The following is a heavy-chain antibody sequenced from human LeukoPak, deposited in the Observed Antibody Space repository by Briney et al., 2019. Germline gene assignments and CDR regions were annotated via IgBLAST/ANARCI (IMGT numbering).Heavy chain of an antibody. CDR2: IQFDGTTT. V-gene: IGHV3-74*01. D-gene: IGHD4-17*01. CDR3: ARRLDNGDYGNDY. J-gene: IGHJ4*02. CDR1: GFTFRRYW. Sequence: GGSLRLSCAASGFTFRRYWMDWVRQVPGEGLVWVARIQFDGTTTYFADSVRGRFTISRDNAKNSLYLQMNSLRAEDTAVYYCARRLDNGDYGNDYWGQGTLVTVSS.